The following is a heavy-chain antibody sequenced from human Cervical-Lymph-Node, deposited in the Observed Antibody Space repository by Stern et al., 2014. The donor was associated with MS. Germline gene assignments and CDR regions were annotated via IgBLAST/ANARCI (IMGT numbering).Heavy chain of an antibody. CDR1: GFTFRNAW. CDR2: IKSKTDGGTT. V-gene: IGHV3-15*01. Sequence: EVQLGESGGGLVKPGGSLRLSCAASGFTFRNAWMTWIRQAPGKGLEWVGRIKSKTDGGTTAYAAPVKGRFTISRDDSKNTLYLQMNSLKTEDTAVYYCTTLDRSYPYYYYGMDVWGQGTTVTVSS. D-gene: IGHD1-26*01. J-gene: IGHJ6*02. CDR3: TTLDRSYPYYYYGMDV.